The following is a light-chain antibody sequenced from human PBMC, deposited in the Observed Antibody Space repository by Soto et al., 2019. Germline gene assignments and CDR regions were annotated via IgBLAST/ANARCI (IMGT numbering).Light chain of an antibody. CDR2: AAS. V-gene: IGKV1-39*01. CDR1: ESISSY. J-gene: IGKJ5*01. CDR3: QQANSFPIT. Sequence: DNQMTQSPSTLSASVGDRVTITCRASESISSYLNWYQQKPGKAPKLLIYAASSLQSGVPSRFSGSGSGTDFTLTISSLQPEDFATYYCQQANSFPITFGQGTRLEI.